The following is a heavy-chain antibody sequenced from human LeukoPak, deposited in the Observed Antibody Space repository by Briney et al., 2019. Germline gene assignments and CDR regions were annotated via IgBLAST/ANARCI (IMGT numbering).Heavy chain of an antibody. Sequence: SVKVSCKASGYSFIGYYMHWVRQAPGQGLEWMGGIIPIFGTANYAQKFQGRVTITADKSTSTAYMELSSLRSEDTAVYYCARAYYDILTGPPDLYYYMDVWGKGTTVTVSS. CDR2: IIPIFGTA. D-gene: IGHD3-9*01. J-gene: IGHJ6*03. V-gene: IGHV1-69*06. CDR1: GYSFIGYY. CDR3: ARAYYDILTGPPDLYYYMDV.